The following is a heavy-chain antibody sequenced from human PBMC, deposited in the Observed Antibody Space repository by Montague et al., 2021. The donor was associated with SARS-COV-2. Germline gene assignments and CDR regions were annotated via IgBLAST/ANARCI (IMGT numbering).Heavy chain of an antibody. V-gene: IGHV6-1*01. CDR2: TFYRSKWYN. CDR3: ARDSRNWYGPIGFDI. D-gene: IGHD6-13*01. J-gene: IGHJ3*02. Sequence: CAISGDSVSSNTTAWNWIRQSPSRGLVWLGRTFYRSKWYNEFAESVKSRISINADTSKNEVSLQLKYVTPEDTAMYYCARDSRNWYGPIGFDIWGQGTAVTVS. CDR1: GDSVSSNTTA.